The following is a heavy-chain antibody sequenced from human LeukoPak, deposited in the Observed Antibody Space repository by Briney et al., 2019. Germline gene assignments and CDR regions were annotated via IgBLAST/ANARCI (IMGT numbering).Heavy chain of an antibody. D-gene: IGHD3-9*01. CDR3: AKASLRYFDWFSDH. J-gene: IGHJ4*02. CDR2: ISYDGSNK. Sequence: GGSLRLSCAASGFTFSSYAMHWVRQAPGKGLEWVAVISYDGSNKYYADSVKGRFTISRDNSRNTLHLQMNSLRAEDTAVYSCAKASLRYFDWFSDHWGRGTLVTVSS. CDR1: GFTFSSYA. V-gene: IGHV3-30*18.